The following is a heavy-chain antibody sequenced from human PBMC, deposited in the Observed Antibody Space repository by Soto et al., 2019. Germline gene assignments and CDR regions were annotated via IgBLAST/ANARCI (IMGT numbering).Heavy chain of an antibody. D-gene: IGHD5-12*01. CDR2: ISSDERTT. J-gene: IGHJ4*02. Sequence: PGGSLRLSCAASGFTFSNHWMHWVRQVPGKGLVWLSRISSDERTTSYAESVKGRFTISRDNAKNTLYLHMNSLSADDRAVYYCVRGATEVTPGFDYWGQGALVTVSS. V-gene: IGHV3-74*01. CDR3: VRGATEVTPGFDY. CDR1: GFTFSNHW.